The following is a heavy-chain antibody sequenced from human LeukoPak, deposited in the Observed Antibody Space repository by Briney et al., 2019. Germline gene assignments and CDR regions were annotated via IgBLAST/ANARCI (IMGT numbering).Heavy chain of an antibody. CDR3: ARVGKGKSFGEVLKGRMKTNWFDP. J-gene: IGHJ5*02. CDR2: MNHSGSA. V-gene: IGHV4-34*01. Sequence: SETLSLTCAVYGGSFSGYYWTWIRQPPGKGLEWIGEMNHSGSANYNPSLKSRVTISVDTSKNQCSLRLSSVTAADTAVYYCARVGKGKSFGEVLKGRMKTNWFDPWGQGTLVTASS. CDR1: GGSFSGYY. D-gene: IGHD3-10*01.